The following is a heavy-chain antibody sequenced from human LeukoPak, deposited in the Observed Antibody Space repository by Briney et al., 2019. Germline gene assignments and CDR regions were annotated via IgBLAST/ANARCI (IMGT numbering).Heavy chain of an antibody. CDR3: ASQRGYSYGYVDY. V-gene: IGHV3-53*01. D-gene: IGHD5-18*01. CDR1: GFTVSSNY. Sequence: PGGSLRLSCAASGFTVSSNYMSWVRQAPGKGLEWVSVIYSGGSTYYADSVKGRFTISRDNSKNTLYLQMNSLRAEDTAVYYCASQRGYSYGYVDYWGQGTLVTVSS. J-gene: IGHJ4*02. CDR2: IYSGGST.